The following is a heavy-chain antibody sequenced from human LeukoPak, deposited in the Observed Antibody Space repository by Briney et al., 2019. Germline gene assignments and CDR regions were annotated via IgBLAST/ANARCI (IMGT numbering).Heavy chain of an antibody. CDR1: GYSISSSNW. Sequence: SDTLSLTYAVSGYSISSSNWWGWIPQPPGKGLEWIGYIYYSGSTNYNPSLKSRVTMSVDTSKNQFSLKLSSVTALDTAVYYCARTAGRAPYYFDYWGQGTLVTVSS. J-gene: IGHJ4*02. V-gene: IGHV4-28*06. CDR3: ARTAGRAPYYFDY. CDR2: IYYSGST. D-gene: IGHD6-13*01.